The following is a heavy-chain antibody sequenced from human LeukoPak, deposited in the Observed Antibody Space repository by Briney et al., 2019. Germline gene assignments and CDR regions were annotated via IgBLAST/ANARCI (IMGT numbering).Heavy chain of an antibody. J-gene: IGHJ2*01. D-gene: IGHD3-22*01. CDR2: ISGSGGST. CDR3: AKAHSSGYYTVWYFDL. Sequence: PGGSLRLSCAASGFTFSSYAMSWVRQAPGKGLEWVSAISGSGGSTYYADSVKGRFTISRDNSKNTLYLQMNSLRAEDTAVYYCAKAHSSGYYTVWYFDLWGRGTLVTVSS. V-gene: IGHV3-23*01. CDR1: GFTFSSYA.